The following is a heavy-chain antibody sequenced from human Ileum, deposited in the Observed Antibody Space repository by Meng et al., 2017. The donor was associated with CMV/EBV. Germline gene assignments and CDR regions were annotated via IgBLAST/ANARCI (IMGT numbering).Heavy chain of an antibody. Sequence: SGFTFDDYGMMWVRQVPGKGLEWVSGVNWKGGSTGYADSVKGRFTISRDSAKKSLYLQMNSLRAEDTALYYCARDNGGGSSSRHFDFWGQGTLVTVSS. J-gene: IGHJ4*02. CDR2: VNWKGGST. D-gene: IGHD1-26*01. V-gene: IGHV3-20*03. CDR1: GFTFDDYG. CDR3: ARDNGGGSSSRHFDF.